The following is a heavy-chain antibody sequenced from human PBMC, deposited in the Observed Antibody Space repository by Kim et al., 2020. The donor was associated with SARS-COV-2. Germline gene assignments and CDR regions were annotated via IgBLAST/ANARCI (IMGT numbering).Heavy chain of an antibody. CDR2: ISYDGSNK. CDR1: GFTFSSYA. V-gene: IGHV3-30*04. Sequence: GGSLRLSCAASGFTFSSYAMHWVRQAPGKGLEWVAVISYDGSNKYYADSVKGRFTISRDNSKNTLYLQMNSLRAEDTTVYYCARQSRYYGSGPFDYWGQGTLVTVSS. J-gene: IGHJ4*02. D-gene: IGHD3-10*01. CDR3: ARQSRYYGSGPFDY.